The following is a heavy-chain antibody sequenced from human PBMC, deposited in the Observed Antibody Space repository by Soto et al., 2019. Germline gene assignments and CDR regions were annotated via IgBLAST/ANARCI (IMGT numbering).Heavy chain of an antibody. CDR1: GFTFSSPA. CDR3: ARDHVVSRNWFDP. Sequence: PGGSLRLSCAASGFTFSSPAMTWVRQAPGKGLEWVSAISSSGGNTYYADSVKGRFTISRDNAKNTLYLQMNSLRAEDTAVYYCARDHVVSRNWFDPWGQGTLVTVSS. D-gene: IGHD2-21*01. J-gene: IGHJ5*02. CDR2: ISSSGGNT. V-gene: IGHV3-23*01.